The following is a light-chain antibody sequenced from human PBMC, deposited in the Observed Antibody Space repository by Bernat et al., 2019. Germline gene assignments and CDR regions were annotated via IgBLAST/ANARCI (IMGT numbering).Light chain of an antibody. Sequence: DIQLTQSPSFLSASVGDRVTITCRASQDMSSFLAWYQQKPGKAPELLISSTSTLQSGVPSRFSGSGSGTDFTLTISSLQPEDFATYYCQQSYSTPHTFGGGTKVEIK. CDR2: STS. CDR1: QDMSSF. V-gene: IGKV1-39*01. CDR3: QQSYSTPHT. J-gene: IGKJ4*01.